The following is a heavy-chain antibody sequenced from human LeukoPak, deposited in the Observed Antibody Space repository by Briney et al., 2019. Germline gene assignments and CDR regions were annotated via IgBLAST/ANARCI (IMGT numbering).Heavy chain of an antibody. CDR2: ISGSGGRT. V-gene: IGHV3-23*01. Sequence: PGGSLRLSCAAPGFTFNDHAMSWVRQAPGKGLEWVSTISGSGGRTYYTDSVKGRFTLSRDNSKNTLYLQMNSLRGEDTAVYYCAKHQQVYGDSLMDVWGQGTTVTVSS. D-gene: IGHD4-17*01. J-gene: IGHJ6*02. CDR1: GFTFNDHA. CDR3: AKHQQVYGDSLMDV.